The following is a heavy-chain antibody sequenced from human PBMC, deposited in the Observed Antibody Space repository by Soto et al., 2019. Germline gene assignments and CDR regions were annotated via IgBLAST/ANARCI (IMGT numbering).Heavy chain of an antibody. D-gene: IGHD6-13*01. Sequence: QVQLQQWGAGLLKPSETLSLTCAVYGGSFSGYYWSWIRQPPGKGLEWIGEINHSGSTNYNPSLKSRVTISVDTSKNQFSLELSSVTAADTAVYYCARVRSQQLDHWGQGTLVTVSS. CDR2: INHSGST. CDR3: ARVRSQQLDH. J-gene: IGHJ4*02. CDR1: GGSFSGYY. V-gene: IGHV4-34*01.